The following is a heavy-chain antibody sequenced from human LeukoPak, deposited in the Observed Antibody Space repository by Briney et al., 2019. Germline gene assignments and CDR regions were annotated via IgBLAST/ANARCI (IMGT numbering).Heavy chain of an antibody. Sequence: GGSLRLSCGASGFTLGDHYMDWVRQAPGKGLEWVGRSRDKANSYSTEYAASVKGRFTISRDDSKNSLYPQMNSLKTEDTAVYYCAPLSPIDWGQGTLVTVSS. CDR3: APLSPID. CDR2: SRDKANSYST. J-gene: IGHJ4*02. CDR1: GFTLGDHY. V-gene: IGHV3-72*01. D-gene: IGHD2-21*01.